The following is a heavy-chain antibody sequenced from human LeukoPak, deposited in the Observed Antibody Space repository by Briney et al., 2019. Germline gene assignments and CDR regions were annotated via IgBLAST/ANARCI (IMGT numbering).Heavy chain of an antibody. D-gene: IGHD5-12*01. CDR3: ARDGIVAPLGGFDP. Sequence: GASVKVSCKAPGGTFRNYGLTWVRQAPGPGLEWVGGFTPLLETTNYAQRCQGRVTITADESTTTASMELFSLRFEDTAVYYCARDGIVAPLGGFDPWGQGTLVTVSS. CDR2: FTPLLETT. J-gene: IGHJ5*02. V-gene: IGHV1-69*01. CDR1: GGTFRNYG.